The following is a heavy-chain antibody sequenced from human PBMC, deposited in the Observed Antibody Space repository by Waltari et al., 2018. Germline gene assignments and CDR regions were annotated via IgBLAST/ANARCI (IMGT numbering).Heavy chain of an antibody. CDR2: INPNRGGT. J-gene: IGHJ4*02. Sequence: QVQLVQSGAEVKKPGASVKVSCKASGYTFTGYYMHWVRQAPGQGLEWMGWINPNRGGTQYAQKFQGRVTMTRDTSISTAYMELSRLRSDDTAVYYCARDAPGGYCSSTSCFHCDYWGQGTLVTVSS. CDR1: GYTFTGYY. D-gene: IGHD2-2*01. CDR3: ARDAPGGYCSSTSCFHCDY. V-gene: IGHV1-2*02.